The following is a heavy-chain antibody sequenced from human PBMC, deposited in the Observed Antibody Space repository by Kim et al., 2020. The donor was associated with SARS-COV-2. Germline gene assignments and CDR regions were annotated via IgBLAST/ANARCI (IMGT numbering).Heavy chain of an antibody. J-gene: IGHJ4*02. CDR3: ARDLDSSGWYKTPDY. CDR1: GFTFSSYG. V-gene: IGHV3-33*05. D-gene: IGHD6-19*01. Sequence: GGSLRLSCAASGFTFSSYGMHWVRQAPGKGLEWVAVISYDGSNKYYADSVKGRFTISRDNSKNTLYLQMNSLRAEDTAVYYCARDLDSSGWYKTPDYWGQGTLVTVSS. CDR2: ISYDGSNK.